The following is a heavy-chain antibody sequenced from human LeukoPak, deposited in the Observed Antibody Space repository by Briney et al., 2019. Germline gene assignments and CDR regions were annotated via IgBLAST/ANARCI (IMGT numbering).Heavy chain of an antibody. D-gene: IGHD1-26*01. CDR2: INPNSGGT. V-gene: IGHV1-2*06. Sequence: GASVKVSCKASGYTFTGYYMHWVRQAPGQGLEWMGRINPNSGGTNYAQKFQGRVTMTRDTSISTAYMELSRLRSDDTAVYYCARDRIVGNNWFDPWGQGTLVTVSS. CDR3: ARDRIVGNNWFDP. CDR1: GYTFTGYY. J-gene: IGHJ5*02.